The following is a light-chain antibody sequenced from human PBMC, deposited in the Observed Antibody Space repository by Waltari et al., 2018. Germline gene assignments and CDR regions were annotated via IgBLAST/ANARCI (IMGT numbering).Light chain of an antibody. J-gene: IGKJ4*01. CDR3: MQALQTLLT. CDR2: LGS. Sequence: DIVMTQSPLSMPVTPGEPASIYCRSSQSLLHSNGYNYLVWYLQKPGQSPQLLIYLGSNRASGVPDRFSGSGSGTDFTLKISRVEAEDVGVYYCMQALQTLLTFGGGTKVEIK. V-gene: IGKV2-28*01. CDR1: QSLLHSNGYNY.